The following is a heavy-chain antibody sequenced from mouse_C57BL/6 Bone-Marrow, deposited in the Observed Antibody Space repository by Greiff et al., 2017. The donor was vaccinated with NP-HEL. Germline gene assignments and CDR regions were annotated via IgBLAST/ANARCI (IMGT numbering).Heavy chain of an antibody. CDR2: ILPGSGST. Sequence: QVQLQQSGAELMKPGASVKLSCKATGYTFTGYWIEWVKQRPGHGLEWIGEILPGSGSTNYNEKFKGKATFTADTSSNTAYMQLSSLTTEDSAIYYCARGVGYGYDGKKRQLTYWGQGTLVTVSA. J-gene: IGHJ3*01. CDR3: ARGVGYGYDGKKRQLTY. V-gene: IGHV1-9*01. D-gene: IGHD2-2*01. CDR1: GYTFTGYW.